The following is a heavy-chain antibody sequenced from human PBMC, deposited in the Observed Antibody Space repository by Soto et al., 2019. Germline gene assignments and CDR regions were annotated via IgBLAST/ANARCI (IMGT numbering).Heavy chain of an antibody. CDR1: GGSISSSSYY. Sequence: QLQLQESGPGLVKPSETLSLTCTVSGGSISSSSYYWGWIRQPPGKGLEWIGSIYYSGSTYYNPSIKIRVTRSVDTSKNQFSLKLSSVTAADTAVYYCATWGGFGELFQFDYGGQGTLVTVSS. D-gene: IGHD3-10*01. CDR2: IYYSGST. V-gene: IGHV4-39*01. J-gene: IGHJ4*02. CDR3: ATWGGFGELFQFDY.